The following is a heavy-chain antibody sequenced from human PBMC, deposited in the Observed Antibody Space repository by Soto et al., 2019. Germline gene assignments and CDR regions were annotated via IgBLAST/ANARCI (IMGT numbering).Heavy chain of an antibody. J-gene: IGHJ6*02. Sequence: QVQLQESGPGLVKPSQTLSLTCTVSGGSISSGDYYWSWIRQAPGKGLEWIGYIYYSGSTYYNPSLKSRVTISVDTSKNQFSLKLSSVTAADTALYYCASSSSWYYYYGMDVWGQGTTVTVSS. D-gene: IGHD6-13*01. CDR3: ASSSSWYYYYGMDV. V-gene: IGHV4-30-4*01. CDR2: IYYSGST. CDR1: GGSISSGDYY.